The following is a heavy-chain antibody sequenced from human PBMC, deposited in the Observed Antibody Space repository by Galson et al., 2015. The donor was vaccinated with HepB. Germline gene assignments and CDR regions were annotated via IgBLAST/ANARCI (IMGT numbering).Heavy chain of an antibody. Sequence: SLRLSCAASGFTFSSYVMHWVRQAPGKGLEWVAVISYDGSNKYYADSVKGRFTISRDNSKNTLYLQMNSLRAEDTAVYYCAKDGAVLMITFGGVIEDWGQGTLATVSS. J-gene: IGHJ4*02. CDR2: ISYDGSNK. V-gene: IGHV3-30*18. CDR1: GFTFSSYV. CDR3: AKDGAVLMITFGGVIED. D-gene: IGHD3-16*02.